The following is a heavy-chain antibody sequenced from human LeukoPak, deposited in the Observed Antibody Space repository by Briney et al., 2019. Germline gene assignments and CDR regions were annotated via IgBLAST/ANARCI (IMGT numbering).Heavy chain of an antibody. Sequence: KRSETLSLTCTVSGDSISIYYWSWIRQPTGKGLEWIGRIATSGSTNYNASLKSRVNMSVDTSENQFSLKLSSVTAEDTAVYYCARDLDSYSSTWYPYSSGWYLDYWGQGTLVTVSS. D-gene: IGHD6-13*01. J-gene: IGHJ4*02. CDR2: IATSGST. CDR3: ARDLDSYSSTWYPYSSGWYLDY. CDR1: GDSISIYY. V-gene: IGHV4-4*07.